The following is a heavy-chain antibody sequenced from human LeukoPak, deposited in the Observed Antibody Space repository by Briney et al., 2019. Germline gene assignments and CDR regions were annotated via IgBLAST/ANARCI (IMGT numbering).Heavy chain of an antibody. CDR1: GGSISSATYY. J-gene: IGHJ4*02. CDR3: ARAMSIAARLQTIFDY. CDR2: IYTSGST. V-gene: IGHV4-61*02. Sequence: SETLSLTCTVSGGSISSATYYWSWIRQPAGKGLEWIGRIYTSGSTNYNPSLKSRITISVDTSKNQFSLKLSSVTAADTAVYYCARAMSIAARLQTIFDYWGQGTLVTVSS. D-gene: IGHD6-6*01.